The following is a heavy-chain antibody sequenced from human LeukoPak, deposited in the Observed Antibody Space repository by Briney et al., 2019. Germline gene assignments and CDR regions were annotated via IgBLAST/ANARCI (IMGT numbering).Heavy chain of an antibody. J-gene: IGHJ3*02. CDR2: ISGSGSNT. V-gene: IGHV3-23*01. D-gene: IGHD5-18*01. CDR1: GFTFPNYV. Sequence: GGSLRLSCAASGFTFPNYVMSWVRQAPGKGLEWVSGISGSGSNTYYADSVKGRFTISRDNAKNSLYLQMNSLRAEDTAVYYCASGRLWPNFDIWGQGTMVTVSS. CDR3: ASGRLWPNFDI.